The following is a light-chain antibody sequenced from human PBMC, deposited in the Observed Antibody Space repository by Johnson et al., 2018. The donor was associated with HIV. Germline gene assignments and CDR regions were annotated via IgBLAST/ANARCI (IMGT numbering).Light chain of an antibody. CDR1: SSNIGSNY. J-gene: IGLJ1*01. CDR2: EDN. CDR3: ATWDRSLTIGGV. V-gene: IGLV1-51*02. Sequence: HSVLTQPPSVSAAPGQKVTISCSGSSSNIGSNYVSWYQQFPGAAPKLLIYEDNKRPSGIPDRFSGSKSGTSATLVITGLQTGDEADYYCATWDRSLTIGGVVGSGTKVTVL.